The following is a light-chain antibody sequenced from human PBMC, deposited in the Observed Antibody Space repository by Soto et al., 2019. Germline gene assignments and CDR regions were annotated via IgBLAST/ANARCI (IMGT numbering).Light chain of an antibody. Sequence: QSALTQPPSLSGTPGQRVTISCSGSNSNIGRYSVNWYQHFPGTAPKILIYSDDERPSGVPDRFSGSKSGTSASLAISGLQSEDEAEYYCAAWDDNLNGPLFGGGTKL. CDR1: NSNIGRYS. CDR2: SDD. J-gene: IGLJ3*02. V-gene: IGLV1-44*01. CDR3: AAWDDNLNGPL.